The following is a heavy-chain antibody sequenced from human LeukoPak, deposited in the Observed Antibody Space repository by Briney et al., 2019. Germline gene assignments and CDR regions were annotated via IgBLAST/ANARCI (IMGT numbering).Heavy chain of an antibody. CDR3: ASSGYSSGHWYFDL. CDR2: IYYSGST. V-gene: IGHV4-39*07. D-gene: IGHD6-19*01. J-gene: IGHJ2*01. Sequence: PSETLSLTCTVSGGSISSSSYYWGWIRQPPGKGLEWIGSIYYSGSTYYNPSLKSRVTISVDTSKNQFSLKLSSVTAADTAVYYCASSGYSSGHWYFDLWGRGTLVTVSS. CDR1: GGSISSSSYY.